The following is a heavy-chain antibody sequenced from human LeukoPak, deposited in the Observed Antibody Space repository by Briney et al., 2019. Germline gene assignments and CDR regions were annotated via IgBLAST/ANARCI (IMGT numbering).Heavy chain of an antibody. D-gene: IGHD1-1*01. CDR1: GFTFSSYV. CDR3: ATRGTTATKYIEH. V-gene: IGHV3-23*01. Sequence: GGSLRLSCAASGFTFSSYVMSWVRQTPGKGLEWVSTIVPSGGSTFYADSVKGRFTISRDNSKNTLHLQMNSLRVEDTAVYYCATRGTTATKYIEHWGQGTLVTVPS. J-gene: IGHJ4*02. CDR2: IVPSGGST.